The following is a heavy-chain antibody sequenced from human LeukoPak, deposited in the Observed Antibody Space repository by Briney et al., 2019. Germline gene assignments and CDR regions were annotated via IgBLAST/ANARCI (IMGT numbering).Heavy chain of an antibody. D-gene: IGHD1-7*01. CDR1: GFTLSDYY. J-gene: IGHJ3*02. CDR3: ARGTGTCDAFDM. CDR2: TRNKANNYTK. V-gene: IGHV3-72*01. Sequence: GGSLRLSCVGSGFTLSDYYMDWVRQAPGKGLEWVGRTRNKANNYTKEYAAFVKGRFTISKDGSKNSLYLQMNSLKTEDTAVYYCARGTGTCDAFDMWGQGTMVTVS.